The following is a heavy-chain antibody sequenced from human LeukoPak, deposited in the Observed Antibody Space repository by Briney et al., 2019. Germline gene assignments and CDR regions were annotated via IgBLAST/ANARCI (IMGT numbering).Heavy chain of an antibody. J-gene: IGHJ4*02. V-gene: IGHV4-34*01. Sequence: SETLSLTCAVNGGSFSGYYWSGIRQPPGKGLEWIGEINHSGSTNYNPSLKSRVTISVDTSKNQFSLKLSSVTAADTAVYYCARGVGNILTGYSLDYWGQGTLVTVSS. CDR1: GGSFSGYY. D-gene: IGHD3-9*01. CDR2: INHSGST. CDR3: ARGVGNILTGYSLDY.